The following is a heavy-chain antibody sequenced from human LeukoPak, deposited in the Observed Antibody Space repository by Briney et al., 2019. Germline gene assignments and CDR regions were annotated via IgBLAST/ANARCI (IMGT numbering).Heavy chain of an antibody. D-gene: IGHD3-10*01. CDR3: ARAYGSGTSYHPDY. Sequence: ASVKVSCKASGYTFTAYYMHWVRQAPGQGLEWMGWINPNSGDTNSSQKLQDRVTLTRDTSISTAYMELSSLTSDDTAVYYCARAYGSGTSYHPDYWGQGTLVTVSS. J-gene: IGHJ4*02. CDR2: INPNSGDT. CDR1: GYTFTAYY. V-gene: IGHV1-2*02.